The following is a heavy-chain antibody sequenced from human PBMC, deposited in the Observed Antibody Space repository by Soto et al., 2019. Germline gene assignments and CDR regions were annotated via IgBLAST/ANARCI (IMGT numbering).Heavy chain of an antibody. D-gene: IGHD6-13*01. CDR3: TTDPSIAAVSYYFDY. Sequence: GGSLRLSCAASGFTFSNAWMSWVRQAPGKGLEWVGRIKSKTDGWTTDYAATVKGRFTISRDDSKNTLYLQMNSLKTEDPAVYYCTTDPSIAAVSYYFDYWGQGTLVTVSS. J-gene: IGHJ4*02. CDR1: GFTFSNAW. V-gene: IGHV3-15*01. CDR2: IKSKTDGWTT.